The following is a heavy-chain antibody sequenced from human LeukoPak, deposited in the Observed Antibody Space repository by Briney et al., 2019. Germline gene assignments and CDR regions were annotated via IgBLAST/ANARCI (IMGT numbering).Heavy chain of an antibody. CDR2: ISGGGGST. CDR3: AKDPYARGYQLLPDGYYYYGMDV. V-gene: IGHV3-23*01. J-gene: IGHJ6*02. Sequence: GGSLRLSCAASGFTFSSYAMSWVRQAPGKGLEWVSAISGGGGSTYYADSVKGRFTISRDNSKNTLYLQMNSLRAEDTAVYYCAKDPYARGYQLLPDGYYYYGMDVWGQGTTVTVSS. CDR1: GFTFSSYA. D-gene: IGHD2-2*01.